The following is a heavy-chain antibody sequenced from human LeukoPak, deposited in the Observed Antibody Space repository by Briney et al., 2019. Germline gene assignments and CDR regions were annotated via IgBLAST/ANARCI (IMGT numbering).Heavy chain of an antibody. Sequence: PSQTLSLTCTVSGGSISSGSYYWSWIRQPAGKGLEWIGRIYTSGSTNYNPSLKSRVTISVDTSKNQFSLKLSSVTAADTAVYYCARDAYYNILTGYYRYNWFDPWGQGTLVTVSS. D-gene: IGHD3-9*01. J-gene: IGHJ5*02. CDR2: IYTSGST. CDR1: GGSISSGSYY. V-gene: IGHV4-61*02. CDR3: ARDAYYNILTGYYRYNWFDP.